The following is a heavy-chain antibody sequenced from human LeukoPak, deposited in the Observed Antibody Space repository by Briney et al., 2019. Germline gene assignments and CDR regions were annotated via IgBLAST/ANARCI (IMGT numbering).Heavy chain of an antibody. CDR3: ARQIELSSLDT. Sequence: QSGRSLRLSCAASGFTFSSYAMHWVRQAPGKGLEWVAVISYDGSRIFYADSVKGRFTISRDNSKNALYLQMNSLITEDTAVYYCARQIELSSLDTWGQGTLVTVSS. V-gene: IGHV3-30-3*01. CDR2: ISYDGSRI. D-gene: IGHD1-26*01. J-gene: IGHJ3*02. CDR1: GFTFSSYA.